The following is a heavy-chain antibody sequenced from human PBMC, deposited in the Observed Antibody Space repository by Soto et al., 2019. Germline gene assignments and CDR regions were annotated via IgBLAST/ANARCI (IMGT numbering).Heavy chain of an antibody. D-gene: IGHD1-26*01. CDR3: ARAVSGSYLDS. J-gene: IGHJ4*02. CDR1: GGPITTGGHF. V-gene: IGHV4-31*03. CDR2: IYYSGTT. Sequence: QVQLQESGPGLVQASQTLSLTCTVSGGPITTGGHFWSWIRRSPGKGLEWIGYIYYSGTTHYNPSLKSRVTISIATSKKQFSLNLSSVTAADTAVYYCARAVSGSYLDSWGQGTLVTVSS.